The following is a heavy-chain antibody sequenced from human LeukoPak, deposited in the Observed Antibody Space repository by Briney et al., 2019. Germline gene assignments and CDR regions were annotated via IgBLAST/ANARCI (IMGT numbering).Heavy chain of an antibody. J-gene: IGHJ4*02. Sequence: ASVKVSCKASGGTFSSYAISWVRQAPGQGLEWMRGIIPIFGTANYAQKFQGRVTITADESTSTAYMELSSLRSEDTAVYYCARVLYSSSSEFPFDYWGQGTLVTVSS. CDR1: GGTFSSYA. D-gene: IGHD6-6*01. CDR2: IIPIFGTA. V-gene: IGHV1-69*13. CDR3: ARVLYSSSSEFPFDY.